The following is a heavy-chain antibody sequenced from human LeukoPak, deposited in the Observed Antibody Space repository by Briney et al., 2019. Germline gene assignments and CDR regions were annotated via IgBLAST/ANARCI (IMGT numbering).Heavy chain of an antibody. Sequence: ASVKVSCKASGYTFTSYGISWVRQAPGQGLEWMGWISAYNGNTNYAQKLQGRVTMTTDTSTSTAYMELRSLRSDDTAVYYCARDRGSSWYFSFSEYYFDYWGQGTLVTVSS. CDR3: ARDRGSSWYFSFSEYYFDY. CDR2: ISAYNGNT. J-gene: IGHJ4*02. D-gene: IGHD6-13*01. V-gene: IGHV1-18*01. CDR1: GYTFTSYG.